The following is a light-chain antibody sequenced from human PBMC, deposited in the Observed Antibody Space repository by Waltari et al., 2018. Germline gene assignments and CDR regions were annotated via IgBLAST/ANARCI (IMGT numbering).Light chain of an antibody. CDR2: ANI. Sequence: QSVLTQPPSVSGAPGQRVTISCTGSSSNFGAGHDVHWYQQLPGTAPKLLIYANINRPSGVPGRFAVSKSGTSASLAITGLQAEDEADYYFQSYDSSLRCWVFGGGTKLTVL. V-gene: IGLV1-40*01. J-gene: IGLJ3*02. CDR1: SSNFGAGHD. CDR3: QSYDSSLRCWV.